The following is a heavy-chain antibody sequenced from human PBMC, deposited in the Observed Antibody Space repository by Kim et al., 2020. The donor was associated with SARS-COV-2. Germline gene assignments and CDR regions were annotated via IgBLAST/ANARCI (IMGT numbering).Heavy chain of an antibody. V-gene: IGHV3-9*01. CDR1: GFTFGDYA. J-gene: IGHJ4*02. Sequence: GGSLRLSCAASGFTFGDYAMHWVRQAPGKGLEWVSGISWNSGSIGYADSVKGRFTISRDNAKNSLYLQMNSLRAEDTALYYCAKDRSTVTTYYFDYWGQGTLVTVSS. CDR3: AKDRSTVTTYYFDY. D-gene: IGHD4-4*01. CDR2: ISWNSGSI.